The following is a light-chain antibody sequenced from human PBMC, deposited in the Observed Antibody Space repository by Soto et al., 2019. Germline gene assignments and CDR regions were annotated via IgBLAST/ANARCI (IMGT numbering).Light chain of an antibody. CDR1: QSVSSN. V-gene: IGKV3D-15*01. CDR3: QQYNNWLFT. CDR2: GAS. J-gene: IGKJ3*01. Sequence: EIVMTQSPATLSVSPGERATLSCRASQSVSSNLAWYQQKPGQAPRLLIYGASTRATGIPTRFSGSGSGTEFTLTICSLQSEDFAVYYCQQYNNWLFTFGSGTKVDIK.